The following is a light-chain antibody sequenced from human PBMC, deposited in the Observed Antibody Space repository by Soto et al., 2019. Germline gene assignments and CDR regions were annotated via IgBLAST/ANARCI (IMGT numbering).Light chain of an antibody. CDR2: DAS. Sequence: EIVLTQSPATLSLSLGERATLSCRASQSIGSYLAWYQHKLGQPPRLLIYDASNRATGIPVRFSGSGSGTDFTLTISSLEPEDFAVCYCQQRSTWPPFSFGPGTKVDIK. CDR3: QQRSTWPPFS. CDR1: QSIGSY. V-gene: IGKV3-11*01. J-gene: IGKJ3*01.